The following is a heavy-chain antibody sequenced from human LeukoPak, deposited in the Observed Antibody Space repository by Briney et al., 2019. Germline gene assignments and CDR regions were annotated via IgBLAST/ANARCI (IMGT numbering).Heavy chain of an antibody. V-gene: IGHV3-30*04. CDR3: ARGCRTRRTEYSSGWYGFDY. CDR2: ISYDGSNK. Sequence: PGRSLRLSCAAPGFTFGSYAMHWVRQAPGKGLEWVAVISYDGSNKYYADSVKGRFTISRDNSKNTLYLQMNSLRAEDTAVYYCARGCRTRRTEYSSGWYGFDYWGQGTLVTVSS. CDR1: GFTFGSYA. J-gene: IGHJ4*02. D-gene: IGHD6-19*01.